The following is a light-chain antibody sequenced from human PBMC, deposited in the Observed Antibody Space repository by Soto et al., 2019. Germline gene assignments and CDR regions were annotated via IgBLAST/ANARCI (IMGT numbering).Light chain of an antibody. Sequence: DIQMTQSPSTLSASVGDRVTITCRVSQSISSWLAWYQQKPGKAPKSLIYKASSLESGVPSRFSGSGSGTEFTLTISSLQSDDFATYYCQQYLSYPITFGQGTRLEIK. J-gene: IGKJ5*01. CDR1: QSISSW. CDR2: KAS. V-gene: IGKV1-5*03. CDR3: QQYLSYPIT.